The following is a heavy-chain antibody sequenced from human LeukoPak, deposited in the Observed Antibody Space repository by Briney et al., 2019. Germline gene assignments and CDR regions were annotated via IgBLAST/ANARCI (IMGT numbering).Heavy chain of an antibody. J-gene: IGHJ5*02. CDR2: IYPGDSDT. D-gene: IGHD3-3*01. CDR3: ARRRFWSGPNNWFDP. V-gene: IGHV5-51*01. CDR1: GYSFTSYW. Sequence: GESLKISCKGSGYSFTSYWIGWVRQLPGKGLEWMGIIYPGDSDTRYSPSFQGQVTISAGKSISTAYLQWSSLKASDTAMYYCARRRFWSGPNNWFDPWGQGTLVTVSS.